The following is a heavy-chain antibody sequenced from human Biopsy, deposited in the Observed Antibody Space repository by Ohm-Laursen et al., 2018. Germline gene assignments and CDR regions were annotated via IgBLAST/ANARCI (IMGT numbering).Heavy chain of an antibody. J-gene: IGHJ4*02. V-gene: IGHV1-2*02. CDR3: ARDPLNGHKHFDY. Sequence: ASVKVSCKASSYTFTDYNIHWMRRAPGQGLEWLGYINCKTGATNYAQKFQGTVTMTRDTSISTAYLALGSLRSADTAIYYCARDPLNGHKHFDYWGQGSLVTVS. CDR1: SYTFTDYN. CDR2: INCKTGAT. D-gene: IGHD2-8*01.